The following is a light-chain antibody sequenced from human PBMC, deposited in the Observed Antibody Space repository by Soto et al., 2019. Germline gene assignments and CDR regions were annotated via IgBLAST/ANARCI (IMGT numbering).Light chain of an antibody. Sequence: DIQLTQSPSFLSASVGDRVTITCRTSQGISGYLAWYQQKPGKAPKLLIYTASILQTGVPTRFGGSGSGTEFTLTVSSLQPEDFATYYCQQLNSFPLTFGQGTRLEIK. CDR1: QGISGY. CDR2: TAS. CDR3: QQLNSFPLT. J-gene: IGKJ5*01. V-gene: IGKV1-9*01.